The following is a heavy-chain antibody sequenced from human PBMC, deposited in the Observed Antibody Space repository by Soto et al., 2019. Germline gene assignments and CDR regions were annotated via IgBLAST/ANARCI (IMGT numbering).Heavy chain of an antibody. J-gene: IGHJ4*02. D-gene: IGHD3-22*01. Sequence: QVQLQESGPGLVKPSQTLSLTCTVSGDSIGTGGYYWDWIRQHPGKGPEWIGYIHYSGNTYYNPSLKSRLNISLDTSKHQFSRHLGSVTAADTAVYYCATNHDDISGRTPLLFDSWGQGTLVTVSS. CDR1: GDSIGTGGYY. CDR2: IHYSGNT. V-gene: IGHV4-31*03. CDR3: ATNHDDISGRTPLLFDS.